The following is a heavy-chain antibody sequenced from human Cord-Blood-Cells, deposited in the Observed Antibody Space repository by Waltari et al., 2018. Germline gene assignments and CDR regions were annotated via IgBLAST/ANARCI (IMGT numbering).Heavy chain of an antibody. CDR1: GYSISSGYY. Sequence: QVQLQESGPGLVKPSETLSLTCAVSGYSISSGYYWGWIRQPPGKGLEWSGSIYHSGSTYYNPALKSRVTISVDTSKNQFSLKRSSVTAADTAVYYCARDNHYFDYWGQGTLVTVSS. V-gene: IGHV4-38-2*02. CDR2: IYHSGST. CDR3: ARDNHYFDY. J-gene: IGHJ4*02.